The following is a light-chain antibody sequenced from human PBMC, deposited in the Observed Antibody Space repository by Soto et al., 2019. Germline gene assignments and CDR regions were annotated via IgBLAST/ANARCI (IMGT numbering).Light chain of an antibody. J-gene: IGLJ2*01. V-gene: IGLV2-14*01. CDR1: SSDIGGYNY. CDR2: EVS. CDR3: SSYTKYSTVI. Sequence: QSVLTQPASVSGSPGQSITISCTGTSSDIGGYNYVAWYQQHPGKAPRLIIYEVSNRPSRASNRFSGSKSGNTASLTVSGLQAEDEADYYCSSYTKYSTVIFGGGTKLTVL.